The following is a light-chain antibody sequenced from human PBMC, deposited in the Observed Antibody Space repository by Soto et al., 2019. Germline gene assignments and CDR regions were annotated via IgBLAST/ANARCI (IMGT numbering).Light chain of an antibody. Sequence: EIVLTQSPGTLSLSPGERATPSCRASQSVSSSYLAWYQQTPGQAPRLLIYGASSRATGIPDRFSGSGSGTDFTLTISRLEPEDFAVYYCQQYGSSRTFGQGTKVEIK. CDR1: QSVSSSY. V-gene: IGKV3-20*01. J-gene: IGKJ1*01. CDR3: QQYGSSRT. CDR2: GAS.